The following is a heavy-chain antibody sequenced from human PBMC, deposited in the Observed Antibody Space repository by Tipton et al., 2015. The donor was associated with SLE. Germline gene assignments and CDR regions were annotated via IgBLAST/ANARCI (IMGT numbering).Heavy chain of an antibody. V-gene: IGHV4-34*01. Sequence: TLSLTCAVYGGPFSGYYWSWIRQPPGKGLEWIGEINHSGSTNYNPSLKSRVTISVDTSKNQFSLKLSSVTAADTAVYYCARFDYWGQGTLVTVSS. J-gene: IGHJ4*02. CDR2: INHSGST. CDR1: GGPFSGYY. CDR3: ARFDY.